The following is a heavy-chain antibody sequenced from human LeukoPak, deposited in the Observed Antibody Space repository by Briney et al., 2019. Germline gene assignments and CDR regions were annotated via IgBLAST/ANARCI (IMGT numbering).Heavy chain of an antibody. V-gene: IGHV4-61*02. CDR2: IYTSGST. CDR1: GGSISSGSYY. D-gene: IGHD6-13*01. Sequence: SSETLSLTCTVTGGSISSGSYYWSWIRQPAGKGLEWIGRIYTSGSTNYNPSLKSRVTISVDTSKNQFSLKLSSVTAADTAVYYCAKDNVAAATFQHWGQGTLVTVSS. J-gene: IGHJ1*01. CDR3: AKDNVAAATFQH.